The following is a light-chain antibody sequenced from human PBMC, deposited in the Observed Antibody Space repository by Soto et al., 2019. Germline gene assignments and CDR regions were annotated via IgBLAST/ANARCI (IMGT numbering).Light chain of an antibody. CDR3: QQYNNSPIT. CDR1: QSINSN. V-gene: IGKV3-15*01. CDR2: ATS. Sequence: ARTQSPATLSLSPGERATFPCSSSQSINSNLDWYQQKPGQAPRLLIYATSTWQTGIPARFSGSGSGTDFTLTISSLQSEDFTIYYCQQYNNSPITFGQGTLVEIK. J-gene: IGKJ5*01.